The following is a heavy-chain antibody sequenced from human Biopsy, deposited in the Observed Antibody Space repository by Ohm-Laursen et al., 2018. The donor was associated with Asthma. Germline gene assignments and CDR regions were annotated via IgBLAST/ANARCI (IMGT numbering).Heavy chain of an antibody. D-gene: IGHD2-2*01. Sequence: SLRLSCAASGFAVSRDHMFWVRQAPGKGLEWVSVIYSGGTSHTADSVRGRFTISRDYSKNTLYLQMHSLRAEDTAVYYCARGGHEYCSSTSCASFDYWGQGTLVTVSS. CDR2: IYSGGTS. V-gene: IGHV3-66*01. J-gene: IGHJ4*02. CDR3: ARGGHEYCSSTSCASFDY. CDR1: GFAVSRDH.